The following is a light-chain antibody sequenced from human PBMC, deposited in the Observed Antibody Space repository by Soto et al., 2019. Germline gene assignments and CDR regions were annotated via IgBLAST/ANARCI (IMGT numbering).Light chain of an antibody. Sequence: QSALTQPPSASGSPGQSVAISCTGTSSDVGGYNYVSWYQQYPGKAPKLIMYEVTKRPSGVPDRFSGSKSGNTASLTVSGLQAEDEADYYCCSYGGSKHYVFGNGTKVTV. CDR3: CSYGGSKHYV. CDR2: EVT. V-gene: IGLV2-8*01. J-gene: IGLJ1*01. CDR1: SSDVGGYNY.